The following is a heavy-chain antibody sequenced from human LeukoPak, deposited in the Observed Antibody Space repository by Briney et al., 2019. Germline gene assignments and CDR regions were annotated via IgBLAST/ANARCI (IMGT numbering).Heavy chain of an antibody. J-gene: IGHJ4*02. CDR3: AKVPYDSSAYYYFDY. Sequence: GGSLRLSCVASGFTFSKNALSWVRQTPGKGLECVSAISGDGRSPYYADSVKGRFTISRDDSKNTVYLQMNSLRVEDTAVYYCAKVPYDSSAYYYFDYWGQGTLVTVSS. CDR1: GFTFSKNA. V-gene: IGHV3-23*01. CDR2: ISGDGRSP. D-gene: IGHD3-22*01.